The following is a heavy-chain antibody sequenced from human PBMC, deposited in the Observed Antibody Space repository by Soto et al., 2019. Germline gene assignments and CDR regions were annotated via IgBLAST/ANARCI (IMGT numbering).Heavy chain of an antibody. Sequence: QVQLQESGPGLVKPSQTLSLTCTVSGGSISSGGYYWSWIRQHPGKGLEWIGYIYYSGSTYYNPSLXSRVTISVDTSKNQFSMKLSSVTAADTAVYYXARVXXXXXNYYDSSGYYYYNWFDPWGQGTLVTVSS. J-gene: IGHJ5*02. D-gene: IGHD3-22*01. CDR3: ARVXXXXXNYYDSSGYYYYNWFDP. V-gene: IGHV4-31*03. CDR1: GGSISSGGYY. CDR2: IYYSGST.